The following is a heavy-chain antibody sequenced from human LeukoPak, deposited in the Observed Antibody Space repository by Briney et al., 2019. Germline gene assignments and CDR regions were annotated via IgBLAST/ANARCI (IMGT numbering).Heavy chain of an antibody. Sequence: SQTLSLTCAISGDSVSSNSAAWNWIRQSPSRGLEWLGRTYYRSKWYNDYAVSVKSRITINPDTSKNQFSLQLNSVTPEDTAVSYCARDVPHYDILTGDYYYYGMDVWGQGTTVAVSS. CDR1: GDSVSSNSAA. CDR2: TYYRSKWYN. CDR3: ARDVPHYDILTGDYYYYGMDV. J-gene: IGHJ6*02. V-gene: IGHV6-1*01. D-gene: IGHD3-9*01.